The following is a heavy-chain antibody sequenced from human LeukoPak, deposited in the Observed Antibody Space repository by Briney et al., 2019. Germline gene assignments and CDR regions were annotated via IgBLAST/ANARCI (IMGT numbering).Heavy chain of an antibody. V-gene: IGHV4-59*01. J-gene: IGHJ4*02. CDR1: GGPISSYY. CDR2: IYYSGST. CDR3: ARSYDSSGYIDY. Sequence: PSETLSLTCTVSGGPISSYYWSWIRQPPGKGLEWMGYIYYSGSTNYNPSLQSRVTISVDTSKNQFSLKLSSVTAADTAVYYRARSYDSSGYIDYWGQGTLVTVSS. D-gene: IGHD3-22*01.